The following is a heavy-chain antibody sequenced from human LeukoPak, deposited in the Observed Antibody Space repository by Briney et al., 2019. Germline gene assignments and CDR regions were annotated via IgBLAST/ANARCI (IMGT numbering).Heavy chain of an antibody. Sequence: GGSLRLSCVVSGFIVSSNYMSWVRQAPGTGLEWVSVIYTDGSTYYADSVKGRFTISRDNSKNTLYLQVNSLRAEDTAVYYCARVAAADFDYWGQGTLVTVSS. CDR2: IYTDGST. D-gene: IGHD6-13*01. CDR3: ARVAAADFDY. V-gene: IGHV3-53*01. J-gene: IGHJ4*02. CDR1: GFIVSSNY.